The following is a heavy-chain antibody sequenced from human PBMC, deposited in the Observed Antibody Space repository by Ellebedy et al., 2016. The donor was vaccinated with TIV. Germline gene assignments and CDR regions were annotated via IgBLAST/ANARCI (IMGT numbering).Heavy chain of an antibody. CDR3: ARKRCSSTSCSPMDV. D-gene: IGHD2-2*01. CDR1: GYTFTGYY. V-gene: IGHV1-2*02. Sequence: ASVKVSCXASGYTFTGYYMHWVRQAPGQGLEWMGWINPNSGGTNYAQKFQGRVTMTRDTSISTAYMELSRLRSDDTAVYYCARKRCSSTSCSPMDVWGKGTTVTVSS. J-gene: IGHJ6*03. CDR2: INPNSGGT.